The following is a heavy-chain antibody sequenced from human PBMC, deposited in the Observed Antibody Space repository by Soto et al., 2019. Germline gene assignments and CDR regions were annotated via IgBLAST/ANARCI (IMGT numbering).Heavy chain of an antibody. D-gene: IGHD1-1*01. CDR1: GFTFSNYG. CDR3: ATSFITTVGTTA. Sequence: EVQLVESGGGLVQPGGSLRLSCEASGFTFSNYGINWVRQAPGKGLEWVSHISSSSSTIYYAESVKGRFSISRDNAKKSLYLQMSSLRGEDTAVYYCATSFITTVGTTAWGQGTQVTVSS. V-gene: IGHV3-48*01. J-gene: IGHJ4*02. CDR2: ISSSSSTI.